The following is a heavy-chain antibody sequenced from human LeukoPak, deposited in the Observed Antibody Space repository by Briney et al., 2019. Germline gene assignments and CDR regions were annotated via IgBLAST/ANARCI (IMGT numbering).Heavy chain of an antibody. V-gene: IGHV4-34*01. CDR1: GGSFSGYY. Sequence: SETLSLTCAVYGGSFSGYYWSWIRQPPGKGLEWIGEINHSGSTNYNPSLKGRVTISVDTSKNQFSLKLSSVTAADTAVYYCARNSYPAFDIWGQGTMVTVSS. CDR3: ARNSYPAFDI. CDR2: INHSGST. D-gene: IGHD5-18*01. J-gene: IGHJ3*02.